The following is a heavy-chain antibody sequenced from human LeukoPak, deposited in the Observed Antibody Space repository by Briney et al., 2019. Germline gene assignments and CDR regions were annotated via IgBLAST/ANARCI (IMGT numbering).Heavy chain of an antibody. J-gene: IGHJ4*02. Sequence: SETLSLTCTVSGGSISSSSYYWGWIRQPPGKGLEWIGSIYYSGSTYYNPSLKSRVTISVDTSKNQFSLKLSSVTAADTAVYYCARALSRLLGMDYWGQGTLVTVSS. CDR1: GGSISSSSYY. CDR3: ARALSRLLGMDY. D-gene: IGHD7-27*01. V-gene: IGHV4-39*07. CDR2: IYYSGST.